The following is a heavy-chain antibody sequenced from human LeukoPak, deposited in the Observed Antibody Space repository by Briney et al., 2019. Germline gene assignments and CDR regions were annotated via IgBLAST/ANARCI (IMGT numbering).Heavy chain of an antibody. CDR3: ARLGYSSGWYEFDY. CDR2: TSGHNGNT. V-gene: IGHV1-18*01. J-gene: IGHJ4*02. Sequence: GASVKVSCKASGYTFSSYGISWVRQAPGQGLEWMGWTSGHNGNTNYVQKLQGRVTMTTDTSTSTAYMELRSLRSDDTAVYYCARLGYSSGWYEFDYWGQGTLATVSS. D-gene: IGHD6-19*01. CDR1: GYTFSSYG.